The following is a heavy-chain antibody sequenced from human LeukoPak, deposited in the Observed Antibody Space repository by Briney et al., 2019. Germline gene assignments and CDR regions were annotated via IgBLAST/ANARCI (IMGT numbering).Heavy chain of an antibody. V-gene: IGHV1-69*01. D-gene: IGHD6-13*01. CDR3: ARQLDHAFDI. J-gene: IGHJ3*02. CDR2: IIPIFGTA. Sequence: SVKVSCKASGGTFSSYAISWVRQAPGQALEWMGGIIPIFGTANYAQKFQGRVTITADESTSTAYMELSSLRSEDTAVYYCARQLDHAFDIWGQGTMVTVSS. CDR1: GGTFSSYA.